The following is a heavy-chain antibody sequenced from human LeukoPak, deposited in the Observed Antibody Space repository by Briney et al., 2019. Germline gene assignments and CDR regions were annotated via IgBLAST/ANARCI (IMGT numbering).Heavy chain of an antibody. CDR1: GFTVSSNY. V-gene: IGHV3-53*01. CDR3: AFGGVIVITYDY. D-gene: IGHD3-16*02. J-gene: IGHJ4*02. Sequence: GGSLRLSCAASGFTVSSNYMSWVRQAPGKGLEWVSVIYSGGSTYYADSVKGRFAISRDNSKNTLYLQMNSLRAEDTAVYYCAFGGVIVITYDYWGQGTLVTVSS. CDR2: IYSGGST.